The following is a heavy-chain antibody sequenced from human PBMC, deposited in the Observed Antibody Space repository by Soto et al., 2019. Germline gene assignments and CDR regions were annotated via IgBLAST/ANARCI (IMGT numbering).Heavy chain of an antibody. CDR2: TYYRSKWYN. Sequence: PSQTLSLTCAISGDSVSSTSAAWSWIRQSPSRGLEWLGMTYYRSKWYNDFAVSVRSRITINPDTSKNQFSLQLSSVTPEDTAVYYCARSNAADRPRVGYYYYMDVWGKGTTVTVSS. V-gene: IGHV6-1*01. D-gene: IGHD1-1*01. CDR3: ARSNAADRPRVGYYYYMDV. CDR1: GDSVSSTSAA. J-gene: IGHJ6*03.